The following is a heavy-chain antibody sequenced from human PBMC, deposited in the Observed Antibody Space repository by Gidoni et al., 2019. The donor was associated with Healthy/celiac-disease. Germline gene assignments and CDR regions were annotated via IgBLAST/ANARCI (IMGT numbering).Heavy chain of an antibody. V-gene: IGHV4-4*02. CDR2: SYHSGST. CDR1: GGSISSSNW. J-gene: IGHJ4*02. Sequence: QVQLQESGPGLVKPSGTLSRTCAVSGGSISSSNWWSWVRQPPGKGLEWIVESYHSGSTNYNPSLKSRVTISVAKSKNQFSLKLSSVTAADPAVYYCARDPGTAPDYYFDYWGQGTLVTVSS. CDR3: ARDPGTAPDYYFDY. D-gene: IGHD1-1*01.